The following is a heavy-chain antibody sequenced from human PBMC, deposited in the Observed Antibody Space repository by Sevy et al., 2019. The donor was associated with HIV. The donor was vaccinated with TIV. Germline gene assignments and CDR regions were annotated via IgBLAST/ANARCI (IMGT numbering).Heavy chain of an antibody. Sequence: SGPTLVNPTQTLTLTCTFSGFSLSTSGMCVSWIRQPPGKALEWLALIDWDDDKYYSTSLKTRLTISKDTSKNQVVLKMTNIDPVDTATYYCARIRSSGSYYNHYYYGMDVWGQGTTVTVSS. CDR3: ARIRSSGSYYNHYYYGMDV. CDR2: IDWDDDK. V-gene: IGHV2-70*01. J-gene: IGHJ6*02. D-gene: IGHD3-10*01. CDR1: GFSLSTSGMC.